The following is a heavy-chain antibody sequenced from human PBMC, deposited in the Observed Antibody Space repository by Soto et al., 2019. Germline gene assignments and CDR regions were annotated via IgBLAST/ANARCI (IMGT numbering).Heavy chain of an antibody. Sequence: PGGSLRLSCAASGFPFNNAWINWVRQVPGKGLEWVGRVKSKADGGSGVYAAPVKGRFVVSRDDSKDIVYLQMNSLKIEDTGVYYCTTDSRTTLPEIRFDYWGHGTQVTVSS. CDR1: GFPFNNAW. J-gene: IGHJ4*01. D-gene: IGHD1-26*01. CDR2: VKSKADGGSG. CDR3: TTDSRTTLPEIRFDY. V-gene: IGHV3-15*07.